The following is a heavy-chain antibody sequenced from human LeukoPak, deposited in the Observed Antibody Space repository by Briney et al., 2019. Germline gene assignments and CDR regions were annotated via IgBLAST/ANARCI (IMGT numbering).Heavy chain of an antibody. Sequence: PGGSLRLSCAASGVTFSNAWMSWGRQALGKGLERGGRTKSKTDGGTTEYAATLKCRFTSSRDDSTNTLYLKMNSLKTEDTAVYYCTTDAACILVVPGAKSGAFDIWGQGTMVTVSS. J-gene: IGHJ3*02. CDR3: TTDAACILVVPGAKSGAFDI. D-gene: IGHD2-2*01. V-gene: IGHV3-15*01. CDR1: GVTFSNAW. CDR2: TKSKTDGGTT.